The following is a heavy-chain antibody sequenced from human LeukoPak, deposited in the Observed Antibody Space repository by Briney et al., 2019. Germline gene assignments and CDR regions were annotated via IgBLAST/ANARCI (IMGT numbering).Heavy chain of an antibody. V-gene: IGHV3-9*03. CDR1: GFTFDDYA. CDR3: AKGTCSSTSCYFDY. Sequence: GGSLRLSCAASGFTFDDYAMHWVRQAPGKGLEWVSGFSWNSGSIGYADSVKGRFTISRDNAKNSLYLQMNSLRAEDMALYYCAKGTCSSTSCYFDYWGQGTLVTVSS. CDR2: FSWNSGSI. J-gene: IGHJ4*02. D-gene: IGHD2-2*01.